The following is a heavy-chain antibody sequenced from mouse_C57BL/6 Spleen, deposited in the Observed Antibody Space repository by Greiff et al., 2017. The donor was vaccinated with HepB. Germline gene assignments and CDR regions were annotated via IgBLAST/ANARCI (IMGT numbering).Heavy chain of an antibody. CDR2: IYPGDGDT. CDR1: GYAFSSYW. V-gene: IGHV1-80*01. J-gene: IGHJ3*01. D-gene: IGHD2-5*01. Sequence: VKLQQSGAELVKPGASVKISCKASGYAFSSYWMNWVKQRPGKGLEWIGQIYPGDGDTNYNGKFKGKATLTADKSSSTAYMQLSSLTSEDSAVYFCARRDYSNYVGSFAYWGQGTLVTVSA. CDR3: ARRDYSNYVGSFAY.